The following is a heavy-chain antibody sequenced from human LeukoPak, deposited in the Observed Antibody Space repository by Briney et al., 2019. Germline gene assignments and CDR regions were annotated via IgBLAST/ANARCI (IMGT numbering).Heavy chain of an antibody. Sequence: PSETLSLTCTVSGGSISSYYWSWIRQPPGKGLEWIGYIYYSGSTNYNPSLKSRVTISVDTSKNQFPLKLSSVTAADTAVYYCARGSDYYGSGSYFPFDAFDIWGQGTMVTVSS. V-gene: IGHV4-59*01. CDR2: IYYSGST. CDR1: GGSISSYY. J-gene: IGHJ3*02. CDR3: ARGSDYYGSGSYFPFDAFDI. D-gene: IGHD3-10*01.